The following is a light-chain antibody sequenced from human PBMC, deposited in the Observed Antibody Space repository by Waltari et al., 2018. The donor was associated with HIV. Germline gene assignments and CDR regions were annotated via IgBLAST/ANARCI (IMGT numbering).Light chain of an antibody. Sequence: QSALTQPPSASGSPGQSVTIACTGPSSHVGGYTSVSWYQHHPGKAPKLMIYEVSKRPSGVPDRFSGSKSGNTASLTVSGLQAEDEADYYCNSYVGSNNYIFGTGTKVTVL. V-gene: IGLV2-8*01. J-gene: IGLJ1*01. CDR2: EVS. CDR1: SSHVGGYTS. CDR3: NSYVGSNNYI.